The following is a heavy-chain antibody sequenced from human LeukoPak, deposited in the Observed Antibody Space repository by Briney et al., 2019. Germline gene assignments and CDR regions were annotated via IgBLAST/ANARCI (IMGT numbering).Heavy chain of an antibody. V-gene: IGHV3-7*01. CDR1: GFSLSNYW. D-gene: IGHD3-10*01. J-gene: IGHJ6*02. CDR3: AWYGVTHGLDV. CDR2: INQDGSDK. Sequence: AGGSLRLSCAASGFSLSNYWMSWVRQAPGKGLAWVANINQDGSDKYYVDSVMGRYTISKDNAKNSVYLQMNSLRPEDAANYYCAWYGVTHGLDVWGQGTTVTVSS.